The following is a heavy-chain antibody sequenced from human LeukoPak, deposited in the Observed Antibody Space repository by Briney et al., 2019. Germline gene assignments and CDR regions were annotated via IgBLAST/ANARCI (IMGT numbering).Heavy chain of an antibody. CDR1: GFTFSLFG. J-gene: IGHJ4*02. CDR2: ISYDGSNK. Sequence: PGGSLRLSCAASGFTFSLFGMHWVRQAPGKGLEWVALISYDGSNKWYADSVEGRFTTSRDNSKNTLYLQMSSLRAEDTAVYYCAKDEPGISATRPDYWGQGTLVSVS. V-gene: IGHV3-30*18. CDR3: AKDEPGISATRPDY. D-gene: IGHD6-19*01.